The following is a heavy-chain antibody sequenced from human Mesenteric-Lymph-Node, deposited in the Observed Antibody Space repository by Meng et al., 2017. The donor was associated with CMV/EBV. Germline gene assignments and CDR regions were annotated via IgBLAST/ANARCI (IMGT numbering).Heavy chain of an antibody. CDR3: ARDTLGIDY. CDR2: ISSSGSTI. CDR1: GFTFSSHE. D-gene: IGHD7-27*01. Sequence: GGSLRLSCAASGFTFSSHEMNWVRQAPGKGLEWVSYISSSGSTIYYADSVKGRFTISRDNAKNSLYLQMNSLRAEDTAVYYCARDTLGIDYWGQGTLVTVSS. V-gene: IGHV3-48*03. J-gene: IGHJ4*02.